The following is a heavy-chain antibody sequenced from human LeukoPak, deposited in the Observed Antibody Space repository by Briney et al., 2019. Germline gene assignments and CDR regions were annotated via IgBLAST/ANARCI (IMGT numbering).Heavy chain of an antibody. CDR1: GGSIKTFF. V-gene: IGHV4-59*01. CDR3: ARGPLYEYHSGTFVN. Sequence: SETLSLTCSVSGGSIKTFFWNWIRQPPGKGLEWIGSIYYTGNTHYNSSLKSRVTVSQDTSRNRVSLKLTSMTAADTAVYYCARGPLYEYHSGTFVNWGQGTLVTVSS. CDR2: IYYTGNT. J-gene: IGHJ4*02. D-gene: IGHD3-10*01.